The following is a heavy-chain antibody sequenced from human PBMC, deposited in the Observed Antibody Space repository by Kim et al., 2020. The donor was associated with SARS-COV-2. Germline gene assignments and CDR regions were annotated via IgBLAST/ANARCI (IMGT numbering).Heavy chain of an antibody. V-gene: IGHV4-59*01. CDR2: IYYSGST. Sequence: SETLSLTCTVSGASISSYYWSWIRQPPGKGLEWIGYIYYSGSTNYNPSLKSRVTISVDTSKNQFSLNLSSVSAADTAVYYCARMGRVPAAVRSWFDPWGQGSLVTVAS. D-gene: IGHD2-2*01. CDR1: GASISSYY. J-gene: IGHJ5*02. CDR3: ARMGRVPAAVRSWFDP.